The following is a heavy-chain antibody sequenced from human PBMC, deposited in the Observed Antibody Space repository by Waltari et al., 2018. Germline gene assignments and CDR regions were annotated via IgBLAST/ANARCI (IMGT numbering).Heavy chain of an antibody. D-gene: IGHD3-3*01. V-gene: IGHV3-30*07. CDR1: GFTFRTYA. Sequence: QVQLVESGGGVVQPGRSLRLSCAASGFTFRTYAIHWVRQAPGKGLEWVAFISYDGSNKYYADSVKGRFTISRDNSKNTLYLQMNSLRAEDTAVYYCARASRFLEVNDAFDIWGQGTMVTVSS. J-gene: IGHJ3*02. CDR2: ISYDGSNK. CDR3: ARASRFLEVNDAFDI.